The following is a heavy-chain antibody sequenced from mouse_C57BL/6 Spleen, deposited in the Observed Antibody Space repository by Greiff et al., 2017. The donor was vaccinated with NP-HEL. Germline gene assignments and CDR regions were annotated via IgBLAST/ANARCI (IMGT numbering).Heavy chain of an antibody. V-gene: IGHV1-52*01. D-gene: IGHD1-1*01. CDR1: GYTFTSYW. Sequence: VQLQQPGAELVRPGSSVKLSCKASGYTFTSYWMHWVKQRPIQGLEWIGNIDPSDSETHYNQKFKDKATLTVDKSSSTAYMQLSSLTSEDSAVYYCARSGYYGSSGNWYFDVWGTGTTVTVSS. CDR3: ARSGYYGSSGNWYFDV. CDR2: IDPSDSET. J-gene: IGHJ1*03.